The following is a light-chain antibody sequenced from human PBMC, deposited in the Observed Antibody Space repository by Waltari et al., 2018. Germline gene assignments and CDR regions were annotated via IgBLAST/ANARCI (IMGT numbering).Light chain of an antibody. CDR2: EVS. Sequence: QSALTQPASVSGSPGQSITISCTGTSSDVGGYNYVSWYQQHPGKAPKLMIYEVSKWPSGVSSRFSGSKSGATASLTSSGRQADDEADYYCSSYTTSSTPGVFGGGTKLTVL. CDR3: SSYTTSSTPGV. V-gene: IGLV2-14*01. J-gene: IGLJ2*01. CDR1: SSDVGGYNY.